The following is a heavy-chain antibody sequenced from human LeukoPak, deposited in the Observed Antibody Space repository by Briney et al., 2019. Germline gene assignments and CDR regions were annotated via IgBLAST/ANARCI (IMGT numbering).Heavy chain of an antibody. CDR1: GFTFSSYW. CDR3: TKEVGISPWYDAVDI. D-gene: IGHD6-13*01. CDR2: LNSDGSTT. J-gene: IGHJ3*02. Sequence: PGGSLRLSCAASGFTFSSYWMHWVRQAPGKGLVWVSRLNSDGSTTNYADSVRGRFTISRDNAKNTLYLQMNSLRAEDTAVYYCTKEVGISPWYDAVDIWGQGTMVTVSS. V-gene: IGHV3-74*01.